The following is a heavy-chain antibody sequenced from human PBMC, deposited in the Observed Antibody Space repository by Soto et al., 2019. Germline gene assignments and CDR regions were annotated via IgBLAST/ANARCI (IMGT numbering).Heavy chain of an antibody. CDR3: ARRWGDTFDF. CDR2: IYYSGST. J-gene: IGHJ3*01. V-gene: IGHV4-59*08. CDR1: GGSISSYY. Sequence: PSEPLCLPCTVSGGSISSYYCSWIRQPPGKGLEWIGYIYYSGSTNYNPSLKSRVTISVDTSKNQFSLKLSSVTAADTAVYYCARRWGDTFDFWGQGTMVTVSS. D-gene: IGHD3-16*01.